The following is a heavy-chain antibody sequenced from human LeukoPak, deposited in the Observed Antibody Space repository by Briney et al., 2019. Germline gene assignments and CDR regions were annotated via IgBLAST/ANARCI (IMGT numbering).Heavy chain of an antibody. Sequence: PGGSLRLSCAASGFTFSDYYMSWIRQAPGKGLEWVSYISSGSSYTNYADSVKGRFTISRDNAKNSLYLQMNSLRAEDTAVYYCARDLSPVVRASPMGYWGQGTLVTVSS. V-gene: IGHV3-11*06. CDR1: GFTFSDYY. CDR3: ARDLSPVVRASPMGY. D-gene: IGHD3-10*01. J-gene: IGHJ4*02. CDR2: ISSGSSYT.